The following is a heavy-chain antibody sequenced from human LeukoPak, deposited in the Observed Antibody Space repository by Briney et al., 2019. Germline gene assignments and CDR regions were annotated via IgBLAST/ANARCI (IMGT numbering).Heavy chain of an antibody. Sequence: GGSLRLSCTASGFTFSNYWMTWVRQAPGKGLEWVASIKQDGSEKQYVGSVRGRFTISRDNAKNVLDLQMDSLTAEDTAVYYCARDQTGVDYWGLGTLVTVSS. CDR3: ARDQTGVDY. J-gene: IGHJ4*02. D-gene: IGHD7-27*01. CDR2: IKQDGSEK. V-gene: IGHV3-7*03. CDR1: GFTFSNYW.